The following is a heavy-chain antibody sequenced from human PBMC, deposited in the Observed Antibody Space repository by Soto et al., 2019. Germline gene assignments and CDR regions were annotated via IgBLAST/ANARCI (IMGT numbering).Heavy chain of an antibody. J-gene: IGHJ6*02. D-gene: IGHD3-10*01. Sequence: ASVKVSCKASGYTFTSYAMHWVRQAPGQRLEWMGWVNAGNGNTKYSQKFQGRVTITRDTSASTAYMELSSLRSEDTAVYYCARGPYYYGLGSYSNYYYYYGMDVWGQGTTVTVSS. CDR3: ARGPYYYGLGSYSNYYYYYGMDV. CDR1: GYTFTSYA. CDR2: VNAGNGNT. V-gene: IGHV1-3*01.